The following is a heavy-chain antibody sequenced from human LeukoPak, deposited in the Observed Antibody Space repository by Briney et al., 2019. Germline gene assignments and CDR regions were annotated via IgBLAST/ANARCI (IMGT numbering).Heavy chain of an antibody. CDR2: IIPIFGTA. CDR3: ASGTMVVTWYYSDY. CDR1: GGTFSSYA. Sequence: SVKVSCKASGGTFSSYAISWARQAPGQGLEWMGRIIPIFGTANYAQRFQGRVTITTDESTSTAYMELSSLRSEDTAVYYCASGTMVVTWYYSDYWGQGTLVTVSS. V-gene: IGHV1-69*05. D-gene: IGHD4-23*01. J-gene: IGHJ4*02.